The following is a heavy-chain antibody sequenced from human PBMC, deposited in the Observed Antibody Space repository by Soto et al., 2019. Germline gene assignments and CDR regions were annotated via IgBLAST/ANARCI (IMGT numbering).Heavy chain of an antibody. Sequence: QVQLQESGPGLVKPSETLSLTCTVSGGSISSYYWSWIRQPAGKGLEWIGRIYTSGSTNYNPSLKSRVTMSVDTSKNQFSLKLSSVTAADTVVYYCARGGYCSGGSCYSDAFDIWGQGTMVTVSS. CDR3: ARGGYCSGGSCYSDAFDI. J-gene: IGHJ3*02. CDR2: IYTSGST. D-gene: IGHD2-15*01. V-gene: IGHV4-4*07. CDR1: GGSISSYY.